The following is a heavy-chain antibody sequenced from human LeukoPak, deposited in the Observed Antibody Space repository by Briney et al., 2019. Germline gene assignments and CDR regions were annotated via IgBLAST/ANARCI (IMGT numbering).Heavy chain of an antibody. V-gene: IGHV3-23*01. D-gene: IGHD3-22*01. Sequence: GGSLRLSCAAPVYTFANYAMTSVRQSPGKGLEWVSSITNSGGNTYSADSVKGRCTISRDNSKKTLFLQMNSLRAEDTAVYYCAKGMSTTSGYLELEYWGQGTLVIVSS. J-gene: IGHJ4*02. CDR1: VYTFANYA. CDR2: ITNSGGNT. CDR3: AKGMSTTSGYLELEY.